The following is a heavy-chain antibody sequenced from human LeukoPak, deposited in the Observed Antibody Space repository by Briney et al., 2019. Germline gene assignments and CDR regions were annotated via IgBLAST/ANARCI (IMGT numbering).Heavy chain of an antibody. V-gene: IGHV3-9*01. J-gene: IGHJ4*02. CDR2: ISWNSGSI. CDR3: AKSSGTYYQSDY. D-gene: IGHD1-26*01. CDR1: GFTFDDYA. Sequence: GGSLRLSCAASGFTFDDYAMHWVRQAPGKGLEWVSGISWNSGSIGYADSVKGRFTISRDNAKNTLYLQMNSLRAEDTAVYYCAKSSGTYYQSDYWGQGTLVTVSS.